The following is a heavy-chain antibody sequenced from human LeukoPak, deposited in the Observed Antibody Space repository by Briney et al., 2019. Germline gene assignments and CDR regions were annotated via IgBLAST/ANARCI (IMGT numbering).Heavy chain of an antibody. Sequence: PGGSLRLSCAASEFSVGSNYMTWVRQAPGKGLEWVSAISGSGGSTYYADSVKGRFTISRDNSKNTLYLQMNSLRAEDTAVYYCAKDHLSPLFDTPIFDYWGQGTLVTVSS. CDR1: EFSVGSNY. CDR3: AKDHLSPLFDTPIFDY. J-gene: IGHJ4*02. V-gene: IGHV3-23*01. D-gene: IGHD3-9*01. CDR2: ISGSGGST.